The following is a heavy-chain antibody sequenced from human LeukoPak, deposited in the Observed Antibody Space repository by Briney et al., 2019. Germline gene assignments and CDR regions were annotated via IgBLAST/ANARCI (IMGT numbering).Heavy chain of an antibody. Sequence: GGSLRLSCAASGFTFSTYAMSWVRQAPGKGLEWVSAITGSGGSTYYADYVKGRFTISRDNSKNTLYLHMNSLIAEGTAVYYCARDQSVAGPTTADYWGQGTLVTVSS. CDR2: ITGSGGST. J-gene: IGHJ4*02. V-gene: IGHV3-23*01. CDR1: GFTFSTYA. CDR3: ARDQSVAGPTTADY. D-gene: IGHD5-12*01.